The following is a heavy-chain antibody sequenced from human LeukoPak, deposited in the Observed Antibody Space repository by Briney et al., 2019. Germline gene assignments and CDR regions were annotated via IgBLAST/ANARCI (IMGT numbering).Heavy chain of an antibody. CDR1: GFTFSLYS. CDR3: AGDGGGDY. J-gene: IGHJ4*02. V-gene: IGHV3-48*01. CDR2: ITSGSSTI. Sequence: AGGSLRLSFAASGFTFSLYSMNWVRQAPGKGLEWVSYITSGSSTIYYADSVKGRFTISRDNAKNSLFLQMNSLRAEDTAVYYWAGDGGGDYWGQGTLVTVSS. D-gene: IGHD3-16*01.